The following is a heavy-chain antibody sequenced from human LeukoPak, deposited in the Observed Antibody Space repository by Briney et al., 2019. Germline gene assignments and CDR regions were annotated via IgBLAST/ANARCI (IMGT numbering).Heavy chain of an antibody. V-gene: IGHV3-11*01. CDR3: ARGEAGTTFSWFDP. J-gene: IGHJ5*02. D-gene: IGHD1-7*01. CDR1: GFTFRDYY. CDR2: ISSSGSTI. Sequence: PGGSLRLSCAASGFTFRDYYMGWVRQAPGKGLEWVSYISSSGSTIYYADSVKGRFTISRDNAKNSLYLQMNSLRAEDTAVYYCARGEAGTTFSWFDPWGQGTLVTVSS.